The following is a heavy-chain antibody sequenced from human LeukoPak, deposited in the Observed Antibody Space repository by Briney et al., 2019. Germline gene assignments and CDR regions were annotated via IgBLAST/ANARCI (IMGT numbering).Heavy chain of an antibody. CDR2: ISSSGSTI. D-gene: IGHD3-10*01. CDR3: ARDKGVASAFDL. CDR1: GFTFSSYE. V-gene: IGHV3-48*03. J-gene: IGHJ3*01. Sequence: GGSLRLSCAASGFTFSSYEMNWVRQAPGKGLEWVSYISSSGSTIYYADSVKGRFTISRDNAKNSLYLQMNSLRVEDTAVYYCARDKGVASAFDLWGQGTMVTVSS.